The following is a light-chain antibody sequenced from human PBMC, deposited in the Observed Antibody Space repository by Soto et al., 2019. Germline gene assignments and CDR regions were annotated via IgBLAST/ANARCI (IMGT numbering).Light chain of an antibody. CDR2: GNS. Sequence: VLTQPPSVSGAPGQRVTISCTGSSSDIGAGYDVHWYQQFPGTAPKLLIYGNSNRPSGVPDRFSGSKSGTSASLAITGLQAEDEADYYCQSYDSRLTGWGMFGGGTKLTVL. CDR3: QSYDSRLTGWGM. CDR1: SSDIGAGYD. V-gene: IGLV1-40*01. J-gene: IGLJ3*02.